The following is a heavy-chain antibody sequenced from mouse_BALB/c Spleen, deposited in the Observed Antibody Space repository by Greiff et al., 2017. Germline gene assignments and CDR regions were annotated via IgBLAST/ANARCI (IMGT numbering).Heavy chain of an antibody. V-gene: IGHV1-4*02. CDR2: INPSSGYT. CDR1: GYTFTSYT. D-gene: IGHD4-1*01. Sequence: QVQLQQSAAELARPGASVKMSCKASGYTFTSYTMHWVKQRPGQGLEWIGYINPSSGYTEYNQKFKDKTTLTADKSSSTAYMQLSSLTSEDSAVYYCAREEILLTGTNYAMDYWGQGTSVTVSS. J-gene: IGHJ4*01. CDR3: AREEILLTGTNYAMDY.